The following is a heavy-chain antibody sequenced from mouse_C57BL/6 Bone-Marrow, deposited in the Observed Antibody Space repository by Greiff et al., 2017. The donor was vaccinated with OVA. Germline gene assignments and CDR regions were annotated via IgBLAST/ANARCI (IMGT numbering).Heavy chain of an antibody. CDR2: INPNNGGT. Sequence: VQLKESGPELVKPGASVKMSCKASGYTFTDYNMHWVKQSHGKSLEWIGYINPNNGGTSYNQKFKGKATLTVNKSSSTAYMELRSLTLEDSAVYYCARRDGYDYTWFAYWGQGTLVTVSA. D-gene: IGHD2-4*01. V-gene: IGHV1-22*01. CDR1: GYTFTDYN. J-gene: IGHJ3*01. CDR3: ARRDGYDYTWFAY.